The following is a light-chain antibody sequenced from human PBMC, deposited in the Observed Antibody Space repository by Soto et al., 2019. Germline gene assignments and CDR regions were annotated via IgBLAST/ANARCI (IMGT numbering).Light chain of an antibody. V-gene: IGKV1-5*03. CDR3: QPYNSYSRT. CDR2: KAS. J-gene: IGKJ1*01. Sequence: IPMTQSSSTLSASVGDRVTITCRASESISNFLAWYQQKPGKAPNLLIYKASSLESGVPSRFSGSGSGTEFTLTISSLQPDDFATYYCQPYNSYSRTFGQGTKVDI. CDR1: ESISNF.